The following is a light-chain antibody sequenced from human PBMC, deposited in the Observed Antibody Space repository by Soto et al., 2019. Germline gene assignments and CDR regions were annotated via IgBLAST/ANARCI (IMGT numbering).Light chain of an antibody. CDR1: QSVSSSY. Sequence: PGERVTLSCRASQSVSSSYLTWYQQKPGQAPRLLIYGASTRATSIPARFSGSGSGTDFTLTISSLQPEDFAVYYCQQDYNLPQTFGQGTK. CDR3: QQDYNLPQT. CDR2: GAS. J-gene: IGKJ1*01. V-gene: IGKV3D-7*01.